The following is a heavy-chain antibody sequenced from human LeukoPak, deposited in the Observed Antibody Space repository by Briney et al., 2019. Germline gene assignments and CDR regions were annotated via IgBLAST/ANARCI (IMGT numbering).Heavy chain of an antibody. J-gene: IGHJ4*02. V-gene: IGHV1-46*01. CDR2: INPSGGST. D-gene: IGHD5-18*01. CDR1: GYTFRSYY. CDR3: ARDPGRGYSYGAFDY. Sequence: ASVKVSCKASGYTFRSYYMHWVRQAPGQGLEWMGIINPSGGSTSYAQKFQGRVTMTRDTSTSTVYMELSSLRSEDTAVYYCARDPGRGYSYGAFDYWGQGTLVTVSS.